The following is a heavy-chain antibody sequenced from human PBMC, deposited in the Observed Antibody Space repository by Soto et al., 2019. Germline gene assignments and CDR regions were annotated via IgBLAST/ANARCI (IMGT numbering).Heavy chain of an antibody. CDR2: IIPIFGTA. CDR3: ARGFYDLSYYYYYGMDV. V-gene: IGHV1-69*13. CDR1: GGTFSSYA. J-gene: IGHJ6*02. D-gene: IGHD3-3*01. Sequence: SVKVSCKASGGTFSSYAISWVRQAPGQGLEWMGGIIPIFGTANYAQKFQGRVTITADESTSTAYMELSSLRSEDTAVYYCARGFYDLSYYYYYGMDVWGQGTTVTVSS.